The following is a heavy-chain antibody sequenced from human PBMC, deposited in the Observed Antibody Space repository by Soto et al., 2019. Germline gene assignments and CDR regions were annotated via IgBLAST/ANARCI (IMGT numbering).Heavy chain of an antibody. D-gene: IGHD4-17*01. CDR3: ARGPGLQSTVVTPSFY. CDR2: INPSGGST. Sequence: ASVKVSCKASGYTFTSYYMHWVRQAPGQGLEWMGIINPSGGSTSYAQKFQGRVTTTRDTSTSTVYMELSSLRSEDTAVYYCARGPGLQSTVVTPSFYWGQGTLVTVSS. J-gene: IGHJ4*02. V-gene: IGHV1-46*01. CDR1: GYTFTSYY.